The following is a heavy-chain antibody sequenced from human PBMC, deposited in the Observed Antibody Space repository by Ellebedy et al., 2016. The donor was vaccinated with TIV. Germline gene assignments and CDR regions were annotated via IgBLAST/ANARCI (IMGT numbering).Heavy chain of an antibody. CDR2: IYWNDDK. CDR1: GFSLSTSGVG. Sequence: SGPTLVKPTQTLTLTCTFSGFSLSTSGVGVGWIRQPPGKALEWPALIYWNDDKRYSPSLKSRLTITQDTSKNQEVLTMTNMDPVDTATYYCAQGAKYYDFWSGYLNPNYYYYGMDVWGQGTTVTVSS. J-gene: IGHJ6*02. CDR3: AQGAKYYDFWSGYLNPNYYYYGMDV. D-gene: IGHD3-3*01. V-gene: IGHV2-5*01.